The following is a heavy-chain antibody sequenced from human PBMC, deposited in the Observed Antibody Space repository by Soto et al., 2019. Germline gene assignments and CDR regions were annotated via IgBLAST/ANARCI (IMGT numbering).Heavy chain of an antibody. V-gene: IGHV3-15*07. Sequence: GSLRLSCDASCFPLNYAWINWVRHATGKRLEWVGRVKSKADGGSGDYAAPVKGRFVVSRDDSKDIVYLQMNSLKIEDTDVYYCTTDSRTTLPEIRFDYWGHGTQVTVSS. D-gene: IGHD1-26*01. J-gene: IGHJ4*01. CDR1: CFPLNYAW. CDR3: TTDSRTTLPEIRFDY. CDR2: VKSKADGGSG.